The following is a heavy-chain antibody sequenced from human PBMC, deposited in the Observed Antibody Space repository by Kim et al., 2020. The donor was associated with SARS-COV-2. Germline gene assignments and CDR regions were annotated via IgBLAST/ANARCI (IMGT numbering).Heavy chain of an antibody. J-gene: IGHJ4*01. Sequence: GGSLRLSCAASGFTFSDYYMSWIRQAPGKGLEWDSYIRKSSRYTNYADSVKGRFTISRDPARNSLYLQMNSLRAEDTAVYYCARFDYSSSSWFTFDYSG. CDR3: ARFDYSSSSWFTFDY. D-gene: IGHD6-6*01. CDR1: GFTFSDYY. V-gene: IGHV3-11*06. CDR2: IRKSSRYT.